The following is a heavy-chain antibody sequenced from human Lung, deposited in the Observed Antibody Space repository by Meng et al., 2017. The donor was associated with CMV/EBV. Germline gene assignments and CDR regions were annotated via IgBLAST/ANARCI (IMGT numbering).Heavy chain of an antibody. J-gene: IGHJ5*02. V-gene: IGHV3-15*01. D-gene: IGHD3-22*01. CDR1: GFPFSSAW. Sequence: GGSLRLSCAASGFPFSSAWMSWVRQAPGKGLEWVGRIKSKSDGGTTDYAAPVKGRITISRDDSKKMLFLQMDTLKTEDTAVYYCTREPYYYDSSGYYYGFDPWGQGTLVXVSS. CDR3: TREPYYYDSSGYYYGFDP. CDR2: IKSKSDGGTT.